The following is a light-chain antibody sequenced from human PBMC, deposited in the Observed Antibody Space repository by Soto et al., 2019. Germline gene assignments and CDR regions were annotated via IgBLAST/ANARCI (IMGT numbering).Light chain of an antibody. V-gene: IGKV3-15*01. J-gene: IGKJ2*01. CDR2: GAS. CDR3: QQYNDWPTYT. Sequence: IVMTQSPATLSVSPGERATLSCRASQSVSSNFAWYQQKPGQAPRLLIFGASIRATGVPARFRAGGSGTECTLTLSSLQSEDFAIYYCQQYNDWPTYTFGQGTNLDIK. CDR1: QSVSSN.